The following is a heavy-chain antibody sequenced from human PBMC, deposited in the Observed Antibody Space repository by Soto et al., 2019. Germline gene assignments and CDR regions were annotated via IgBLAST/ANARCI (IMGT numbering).Heavy chain of an antibody. CDR2: ISYDGNNK. V-gene: IGHV3-30*18. CDR1: GFTFSSFG. CDR3: AKALGYCSGGSCYTPGYYYGMDV. D-gene: IGHD2-15*01. Sequence: GGSLRLSCAASGFTFSSFGMHWVRQAPGKGLEWVAVISYDGNNKYYADSVKGRFTISRDNSKNTLYLHMNSLGAEDTAVYYCAKALGYCSGGSCYTPGYYYGMDVWGQGTTVNVSS. J-gene: IGHJ6*02.